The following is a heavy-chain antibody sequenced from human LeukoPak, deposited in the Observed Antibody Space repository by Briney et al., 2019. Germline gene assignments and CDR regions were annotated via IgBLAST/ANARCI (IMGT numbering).Heavy chain of an antibody. V-gene: IGHV1-69*13. J-gene: IGHJ4*02. CDR1: GGTFSSYA. CDR2: IIPIFGTA. CDR3: VRVATTGTTLYYFDY. D-gene: IGHD1-1*01. Sequence: SVKVSCKASGGTFSSYAISWVRQAPGQGLEWMGGIIPIFGTANYAQKFQGRVTITADESTSTAYMELSSLRSEDTAVYYCVRVATTGTTLYYFDYWGQGTLVTVSS.